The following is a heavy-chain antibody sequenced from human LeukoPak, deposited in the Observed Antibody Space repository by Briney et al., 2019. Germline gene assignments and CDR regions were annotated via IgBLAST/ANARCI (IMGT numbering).Heavy chain of an antibody. CDR1: GYTFTGYY. V-gene: IGHV1-2*02. J-gene: IGHJ5*02. CDR2: INPNSGGT. CDR3: ARDGPYCSGGSCYSRKDSNWFDP. Sequence: ASVKVSCKASGYTFTGYYMHWVRQAPGQGLEWMGWINPNSGGTNYAQKFQGRDTMTRDTSISTAYMELSRLRSDDTAVYYCARDGPYCSGGSCYSRKDSNWFDPWGQGTLVTVSS. D-gene: IGHD2-15*01.